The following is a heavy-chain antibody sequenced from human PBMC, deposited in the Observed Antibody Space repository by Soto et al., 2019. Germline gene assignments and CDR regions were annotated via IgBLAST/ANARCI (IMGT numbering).Heavy chain of an antibody. D-gene: IGHD3-10*01. Sequence: QVQLVESGGGVVQPGRSLKLSCAASGFTFTSFSMQWVRQAPGKGLEWVAVISYDGSIEYYADSVKGRFTISRDNSKNTLYLQMYSLRTEDTAVYFCAREWSTSGDLDYWAREPWSPSP. J-gene: IGHJ4*02. CDR2: ISYDGSIE. V-gene: IGHV3-30-3*01. CDR1: GFTFTSFS. CDR3: AREWSTSGDLDY.